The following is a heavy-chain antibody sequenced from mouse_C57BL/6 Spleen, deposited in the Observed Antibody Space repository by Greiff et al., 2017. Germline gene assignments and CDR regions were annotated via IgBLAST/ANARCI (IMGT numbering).Heavy chain of an antibody. CDR3: EITLLVYWYFDV. Sequence: QVQLQQSGPELVKPGASVKISCKASGYAFSSSWMNWVKQRPGKGLEWIGRIYPGDGDTNYNGKFKGKATLPADKSSSTAYMQLSSLTSEDSAVYFGEITLLVYWYFDVWGTGATVTVSS. J-gene: IGHJ1*03. CDR2: IYPGDGDT. CDR1: GYAFSSSW. D-gene: IGHD1-1*02. V-gene: IGHV1-82*01.